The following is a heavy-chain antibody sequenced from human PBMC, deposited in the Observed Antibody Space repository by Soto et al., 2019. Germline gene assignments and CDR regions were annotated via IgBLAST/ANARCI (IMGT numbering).Heavy chain of an antibody. D-gene: IGHD6-19*01. Sequence: QVQLQESGPGLVKPSETLSLTCTVSGGSISNYYWSWIRQPPGKGLEWIGYIYYSGSTNYNPSLKRRVTLSVATSKNPCSLKLSSVTAAATAVYYCARDTADIGVSGTHYYYGMAVWGQGTTVTVSS. V-gene: IGHV4-59*01. J-gene: IGHJ6*02. CDR3: ARDTADIGVSGTHYYYGMAV. CDR2: IYYSGST. CDR1: GGSISNYY.